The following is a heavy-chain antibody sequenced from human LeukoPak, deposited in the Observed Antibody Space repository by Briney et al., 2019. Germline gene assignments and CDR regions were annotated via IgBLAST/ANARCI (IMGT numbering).Heavy chain of an antibody. D-gene: IGHD2-21*01. J-gene: IGHJ4*02. CDR1: GFTFSSYA. V-gene: IGHV3-30-3*01. CDR2: ISYDGSNK. Sequence: GGSLRLSCAASGFTFSSYAMHWVRQAPGKGLEWVAVISYDGSNKYYADSVKGRFTISRDNSKNTLYLQMNSLRAEDTAVYYCARDVWPTPRGFDYWGQGTLVTVSS. CDR3: ARDVWPTPRGFDY.